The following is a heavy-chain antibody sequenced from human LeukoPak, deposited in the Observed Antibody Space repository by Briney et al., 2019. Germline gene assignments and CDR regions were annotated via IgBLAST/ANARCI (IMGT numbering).Heavy chain of an antibody. CDR1: GFTFSSYG. CDR3: AKVYTVTPSGAFDI. V-gene: IGHV3-30*02. CDR2: IRYDGSNK. Sequence: GGSLRLSCAASGFTFSSYGMHWVRQAPGKGLEWVAFIRYDGSNKYYADSVKGRFTISRDNSKNTLYLQMNSLRAEDTAVYYCAKVYTVTPSGAFDIWGQGTMVTVSS. D-gene: IGHD4-17*01. J-gene: IGHJ3*02.